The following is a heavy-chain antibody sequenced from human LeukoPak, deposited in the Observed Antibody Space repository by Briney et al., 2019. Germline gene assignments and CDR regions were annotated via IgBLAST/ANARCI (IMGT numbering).Heavy chain of an antibody. Sequence: ASVKVSCKTSGYTFTRDGISWVRQAPGQGLEWMGIINPSGGSTSYAQKFQGRVTMTRDTSTSTVYMELSSLRSEDTAVYYCARVQWQSRGQGDYYYYYGMDVWGQGTTVTVSS. CDR3: ARVQWQSRGQGDYYYYYGMDV. CDR1: GYTFTRDG. D-gene: IGHD6-19*01. CDR2: INPSGGST. V-gene: IGHV1-46*01. J-gene: IGHJ6*02.